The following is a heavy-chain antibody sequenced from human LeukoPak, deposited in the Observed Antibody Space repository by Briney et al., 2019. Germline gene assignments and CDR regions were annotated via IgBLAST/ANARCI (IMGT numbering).Heavy chain of an antibody. V-gene: IGHV3-48*03. CDR1: GFTFSSYE. Sequence: GGSLRLSCAASGFTFSSYEMNWVRQARAKAVEGVSYISSSGSTIYDAYSVKGRFTISRDNAKNSLYLQMNSLRAEDTAVYYCARDLGGSYFVGYYGMDVWGQGTTVTVSS. CDR2: ISSSGSTI. J-gene: IGHJ6*02. CDR3: ARDLGGSYFVGYYGMDV. D-gene: IGHD1-26*01.